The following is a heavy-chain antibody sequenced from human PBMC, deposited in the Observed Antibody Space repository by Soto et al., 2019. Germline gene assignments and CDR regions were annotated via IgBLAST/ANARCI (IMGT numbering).Heavy chain of an antibody. J-gene: IGHJ6*02. V-gene: IGHV1-18*04. CDR2: ISPYNDDT. Sequence: QVQLVQSGTEVKKPGASVKVSCKTSGYTFINYGISWVRQAPGQGLEWRGWISPYNDDTKYAQNFQGRVTMTTDTSTRTAYMNLRSLRSDDTAIYYCARDGFYAGSGRYSYGYFPPRFYAMDVWGQGTTVTIS. CDR1: GYTFINYG. D-gene: IGHD5-18*01. CDR3: ARDGFYAGSGRYSYGYFPPRFYAMDV.